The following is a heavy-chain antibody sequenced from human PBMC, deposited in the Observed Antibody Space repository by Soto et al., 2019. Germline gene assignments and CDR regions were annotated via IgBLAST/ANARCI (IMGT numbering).Heavy chain of an antibody. CDR1: GFTFXSYS. J-gene: IGHJ5*02. D-gene: IGHD3-3*01. CDR2: ISSSSSTI. Sequence: GGSLRLSCAASGFTFXSYSMNLVRQAPGKGLEWVSYISSSSSTIYYADSVKGRFTISRDNAKNSLYLQMNSLRAEDTVVYYCARDLSGTIFGVVILGWFDPWGQGTLVTVSS. V-gene: IGHV3-48*01. CDR3: ARDLSGTIFGVVILGWFDP.